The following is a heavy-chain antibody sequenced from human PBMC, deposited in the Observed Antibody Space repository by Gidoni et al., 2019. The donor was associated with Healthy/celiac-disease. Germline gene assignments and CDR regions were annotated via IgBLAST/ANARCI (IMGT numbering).Heavy chain of an antibody. D-gene: IGHD4-17*01. V-gene: IGHV4-39*01. CDR1: GGSISSSSYY. Sequence: QLQLQESGPGLVKPSATLSLTCTVPGGSISSSSYYWGWIRQPPGKGLEWIGSIYYSGSTYYNPSLKSRVTISVDTSKNQFSLKLSSVTAADTAVYYCGVCGDYAWFDPWGQGTLVTVSS. CDR2: IYYSGST. J-gene: IGHJ5*02. CDR3: GVCGDYAWFDP.